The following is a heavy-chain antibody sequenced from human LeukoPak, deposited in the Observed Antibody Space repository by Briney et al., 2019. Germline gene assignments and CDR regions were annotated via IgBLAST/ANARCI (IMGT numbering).Heavy chain of an antibody. V-gene: IGHV4-34*01. CDR1: GGSFRGYY. Sequence: SETLSLTCAVYGGSFRGYYWSWIRQPPGKGLEWIGEINHSGSTNYNPSLKSRVTISVDTSKNQFSLKLSSVTAADTAVYYCARHGYSSGWSAFDYWGQGTLVTVSS. D-gene: IGHD6-19*01. CDR2: INHSGST. CDR3: ARHGYSSGWSAFDY. J-gene: IGHJ4*02.